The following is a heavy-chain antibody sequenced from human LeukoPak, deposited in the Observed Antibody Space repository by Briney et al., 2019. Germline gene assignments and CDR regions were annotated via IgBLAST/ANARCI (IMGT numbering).Heavy chain of an antibody. D-gene: IGHD1-26*01. Sequence: GGSLRLSCEASGLTFNNYAMSWVRQAPRKGLEWVSTIRSDGGYTFYTDSVKGRFTISRDNSKNTVYLQMNSLRAEDTAVYYCASPPPVGATGRVAYWGQGALVTVSS. CDR3: ASPPPVGATGRVAY. CDR2: IRSDGGYT. V-gene: IGHV3-23*01. J-gene: IGHJ4*02. CDR1: GLTFNNYA.